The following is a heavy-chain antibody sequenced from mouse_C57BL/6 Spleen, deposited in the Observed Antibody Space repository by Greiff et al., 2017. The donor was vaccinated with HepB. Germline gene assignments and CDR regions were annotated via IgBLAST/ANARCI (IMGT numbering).Heavy chain of an antibody. CDR2: IYPGDGDT. Sequence: QVQLQQSGAELVKPGASVKISCKASGYAFSSYWMNWVKQRPGKGLEWIGQIYPGDGDTNYNGKFKGKATLTADKSSSPAYMQLSSLTSEDSAVYFCVVITTVSSWYFDVWGTGTTVTVSS. CDR1: GYAFSSYW. V-gene: IGHV1-80*01. D-gene: IGHD1-1*01. J-gene: IGHJ1*03. CDR3: VVITTVSSWYFDV.